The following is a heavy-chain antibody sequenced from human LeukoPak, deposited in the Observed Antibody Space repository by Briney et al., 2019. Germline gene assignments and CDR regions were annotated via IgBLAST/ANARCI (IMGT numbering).Heavy chain of an antibody. V-gene: IGHV5-51*01. D-gene: IGHD2-2*02. Sequence: GESLKISCKGSGYSFTSYWIGWVRQMPGKGLEWMGIIYPGDSDTRYSPSFQGQVTISADKSISTAYLQWSSLKASDTAMYYCARGGYCSSTSCYKNYYYYMDVWGKGTTVTVSS. J-gene: IGHJ6*03. CDR2: IYPGDSDT. CDR3: ARGGYCSSTSCYKNYYYYMDV. CDR1: GYSFTSYW.